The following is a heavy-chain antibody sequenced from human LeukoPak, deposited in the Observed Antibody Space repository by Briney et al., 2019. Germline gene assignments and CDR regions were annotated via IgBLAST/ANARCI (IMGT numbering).Heavy chain of an antibody. Sequence: ETLSLTCTVSGYSISSGYYWGWIRQPPGKGLEWVSSISSSSSYIYYADSVKGRFPISRDNAKNSLYLQMNSLRAEDTALYYCAKDIGSGQYSSGCIDYWGQGTLVTVSS. CDR2: ISSSSSYI. CDR3: AKDIGSGQYSSGCIDY. V-gene: IGHV3-21*04. CDR1: GYSISSGYY. J-gene: IGHJ4*02. D-gene: IGHD6-19*01.